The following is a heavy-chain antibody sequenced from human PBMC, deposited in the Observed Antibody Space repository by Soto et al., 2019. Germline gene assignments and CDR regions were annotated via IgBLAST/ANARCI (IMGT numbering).Heavy chain of an antibody. D-gene: IGHD4-17*01. CDR2: IIPIFGTA. V-gene: IGHV1-69*13. CDR3: ARDTHLTTRYYYGMDV. J-gene: IGHJ6*02. Sequence: SVKVSCKASGGTFSSYAISWVRQAPGQGLEWMGGIIPIFGTANYAQKFQGRVTITADESTSTAYMELSSLRSEDTAVYYCARDTHLTTRYYYGMDVWGQGTTVTVSS. CDR1: GGTFSSYA.